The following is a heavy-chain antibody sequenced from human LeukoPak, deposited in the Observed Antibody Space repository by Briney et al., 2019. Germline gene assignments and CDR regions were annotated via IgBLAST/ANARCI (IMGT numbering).Heavy chain of an antibody. CDR3: ARWTYDSSGYLFDY. J-gene: IGHJ4*02. Sequence: SETLSLTXTVSGGSISSSSYYWGWIRQPPGKGLEWIGSIYYSGSTYYNPSLKSRVTISVDTSKNQFSLKLSSVTAADTAVYYCARWTYDSSGYLFDYWGQGTLVTVSS. V-gene: IGHV4-39*01. D-gene: IGHD3-22*01. CDR1: GGSISSSSYY. CDR2: IYYSGST.